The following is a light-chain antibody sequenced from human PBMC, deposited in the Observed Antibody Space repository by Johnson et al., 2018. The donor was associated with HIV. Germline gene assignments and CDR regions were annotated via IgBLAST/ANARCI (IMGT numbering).Light chain of an antibody. Sequence: QSVLTQPPSVSAAPGQKVTISCSGSSSNIGNNYVSWYQQVQGTAPKLLIYDNNKRPSGIPDRFSGSKSGTSATLGITGLQTGDEADYYCGTWDSSLSAVYVFGTGTKVTVL. V-gene: IGLV1-51*01. J-gene: IGLJ1*01. CDR1: SSNIGNNY. CDR3: GTWDSSLSAVYV. CDR2: DNN.